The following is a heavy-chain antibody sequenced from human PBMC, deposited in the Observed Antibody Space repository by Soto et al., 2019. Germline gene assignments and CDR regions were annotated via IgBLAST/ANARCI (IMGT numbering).Heavy chain of an antibody. J-gene: IGHJ4*02. CDR2: INHSGST. CDR3: ARRAAVAIDY. V-gene: IGHV4-34*01. Sequence: SETLSLTCAVYGGSFSGYYWSWIRQPPGKGLEWIGEINHSGSTNYNPSLKSRVTISVDTSKNQFSLKLSSVTAADTAVYYCARRAAVAIDYWGQGTLVTVSS. CDR1: GGSFSGYY. D-gene: IGHD6-19*01.